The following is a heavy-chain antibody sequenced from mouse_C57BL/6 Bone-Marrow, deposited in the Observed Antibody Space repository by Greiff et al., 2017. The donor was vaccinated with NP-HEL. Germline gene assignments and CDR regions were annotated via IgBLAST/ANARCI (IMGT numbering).Heavy chain of an antibody. CDR1: GYTFTSYW. D-gene: IGHD2-3*01. CDR2: IDPSDSYT. V-gene: IGHV1-59*01. CDR3: AGGYYNWCFDV. Sequence: VKLQQPGAELVRPGTSVKLSCKASGYTFTSYWMHWVKQRPGQGLEWIGVIDPSDSYTNYNQKFKGKATLTVDTSSSTAYMQLSSLTSEDSAVYYCAGGYYNWCFDVWGTGTTVTVSS. J-gene: IGHJ1*03.